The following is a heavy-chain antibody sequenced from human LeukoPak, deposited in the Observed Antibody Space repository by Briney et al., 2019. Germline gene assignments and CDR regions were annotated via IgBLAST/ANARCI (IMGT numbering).Heavy chain of an antibody. CDR1: GFTFSSYS. J-gene: IGHJ6*02. V-gene: IGHV3-21*01. CDR2: ISSSSSYI. CDR3: ARDRYSSSWYSIYYYGMDV. Sequence: GGSLRLSCAASGFTFSSYSMNWVRQAPGKGLEWVSSISSSSSYIYYADSVKGRFTISRDNAKNSLYPQMNSLRAEDTAVYYCARDRYSSSWYSIYYYGMDVWGQGTTVTVSS. D-gene: IGHD6-13*01.